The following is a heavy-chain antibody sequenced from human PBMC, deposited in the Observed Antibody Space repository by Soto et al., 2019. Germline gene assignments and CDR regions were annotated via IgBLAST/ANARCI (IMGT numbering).Heavy chain of an antibody. CDR3: ARDLGYSGLHDVFDF. CDR1: GFTVSSNY. J-gene: IGHJ3*01. V-gene: IGHV3-66*01. CDR2: IYSGGST. D-gene: IGHD5-12*01. Sequence: GGSLRLSCAASGFTVSSNYMSWVRQAPGKGLEWVSVIYSGGSTYYADSVKGRFTISRDNSKNTLYLQMNSLRAEDTAVYYCARDLGYSGLHDVFDFWGQGSLVT.